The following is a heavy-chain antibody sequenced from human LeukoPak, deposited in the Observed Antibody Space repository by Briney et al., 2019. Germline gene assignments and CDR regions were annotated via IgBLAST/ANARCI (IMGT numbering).Heavy chain of an antibody. CDR1: GGSISSYY. D-gene: IGHD1-1*01. V-gene: IGHV4-59*01. CDR3: STLRRTEAMEY. CDR2: IYYSGST. Sequence: ASETLSLTCTVSGGSISSYYWSWIRQPPGKGLEWIGYIYYSGSTNYNPSLQSRVTLSVDTSKNQFSLKLSSVTAADTAVYFCSTLRRTEAMEYWGQGTLVTVSS. J-gene: IGHJ4*02.